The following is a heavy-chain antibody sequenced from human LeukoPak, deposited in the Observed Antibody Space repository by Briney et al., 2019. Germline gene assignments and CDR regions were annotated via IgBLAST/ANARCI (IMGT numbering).Heavy chain of an antibody. Sequence: PGKSQSLSCSASGFTFSNYDMHWVRQAPGKGLEWVANIKQDGSEKYYVDSVKGRFTISRDNAKNSLYLQMNSLRAEDTAVYYCARVTTSYYDSSGPSPGYFDYWGQGTLVTVSS. D-gene: IGHD3-22*01. CDR2: IKQDGSEK. CDR3: ARVTTSYYDSSGPSPGYFDY. CDR1: GFTFSNYD. J-gene: IGHJ4*02. V-gene: IGHV3-7*04.